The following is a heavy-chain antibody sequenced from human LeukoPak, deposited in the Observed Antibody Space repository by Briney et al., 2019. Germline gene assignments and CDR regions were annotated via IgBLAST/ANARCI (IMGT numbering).Heavy chain of an antibody. J-gene: IGHJ4*02. CDR2: ISYDGSDK. CDR3: ARAGWLQYYYFDY. CDR1: GFTFNTYT. Sequence: PGGSLRLSCAASGFTFNTYTIHWVRQAPGKGLEWVAVISYDGSDKYYADSVKGRFTISRDNSKNTLYLQMNSLRAEDTAVYYCARAGWLQYYYFDYWGQGTLVTVSS. D-gene: IGHD5-24*01. V-gene: IGHV3-30*04.